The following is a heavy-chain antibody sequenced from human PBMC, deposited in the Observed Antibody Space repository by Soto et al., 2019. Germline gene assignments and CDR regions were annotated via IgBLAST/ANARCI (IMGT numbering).Heavy chain of an antibody. D-gene: IGHD6-19*01. CDR1: GGCFSGYY. CDR3: ARAVAGTARGDYYYYGMDV. Sequence: SEALSVACAGYGGCFSGYYRSWIRQPPGKGLEWIEEINHSGSTNYNPSLKSRVTISVDTSKNQFSLKLSSVTAADTAVYYCARAVAGTARGDYYYYGMDVWGQGTTVTVSS. CDR2: INHSGST. J-gene: IGHJ6*02. V-gene: IGHV4-34*01.